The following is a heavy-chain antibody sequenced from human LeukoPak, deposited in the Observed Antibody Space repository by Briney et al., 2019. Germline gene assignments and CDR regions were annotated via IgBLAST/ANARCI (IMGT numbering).Heavy chain of an antibody. CDR1: GYIFTSYW. CDR2: IYPGDSDT. V-gene: IGHV5-51*01. CDR3: ARRSYGGKDFDY. J-gene: IGHJ4*02. Sequence: GESLKISCQGSGYIFTSYWITWVRQMPGKGLEWMGIIYPGDSDTKYSPSFQAQVTISADKSISTAYLQWSSLKASDTAMYYCARRSYGGKDFDYWGQGTLVTVSS. D-gene: IGHD4-23*01.